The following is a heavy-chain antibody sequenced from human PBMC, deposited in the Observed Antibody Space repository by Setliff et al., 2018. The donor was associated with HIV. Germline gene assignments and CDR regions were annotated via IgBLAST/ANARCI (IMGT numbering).Heavy chain of an antibody. Sequence: GSLRLSCAASGFTFSSYAMSWVRQAPGKGLEWVSAISGRGGSTYYADSVKGRFTISRDNSKNTLYLQMNSLRAEDTGVYYCVRVVTFFSTGPHFDPWGQGTLVTVSS. J-gene: IGHJ5*02. V-gene: IGHV3-23*01. CDR1: GFTFSSYA. D-gene: IGHD2-21*02. CDR2: ISGRGGST. CDR3: VRVVTFFSTGPHFDP.